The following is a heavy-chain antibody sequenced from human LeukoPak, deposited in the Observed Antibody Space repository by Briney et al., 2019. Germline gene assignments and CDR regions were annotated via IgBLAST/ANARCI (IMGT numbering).Heavy chain of an antibody. CDR1: GSISSYY. Sequence: PSETLSLTCTVSGSISSYYWSWIRQPPGKGLEWIGYIYTSGTTNYNPSLKSQVTISVDTSKNQFSLDLSSVTAADSAVYYCARQKCTSASCLTKNAFDVWGQGTMVTVSS. CDR3: ARQKCTSASCLTKNAFDV. V-gene: IGHV4-4*09. J-gene: IGHJ3*01. CDR2: IYTSGTT. D-gene: IGHD2-2*01.